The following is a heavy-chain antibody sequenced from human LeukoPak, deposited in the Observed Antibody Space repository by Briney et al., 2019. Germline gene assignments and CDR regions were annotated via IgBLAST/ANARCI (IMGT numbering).Heavy chain of an antibody. CDR1: GFTVSSNY. Sequence: GGSLRLSCAASGFTVSSNYMSWVRQAPGKGLEWVSVIYSGGSTYYADSVKGRFTISRDISKNTLNLQMDSLRAEDTAVYYCARMYSSSHFDFWGQGTLVTVSS. D-gene: IGHD6-13*01. V-gene: IGHV3-66*01. CDR2: IYSGGST. J-gene: IGHJ4*02. CDR3: ARMYSSSHFDF.